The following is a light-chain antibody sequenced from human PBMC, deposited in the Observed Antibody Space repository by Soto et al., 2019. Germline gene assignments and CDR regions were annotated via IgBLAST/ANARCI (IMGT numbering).Light chain of an antibody. CDR3: QQLNSFPPFFT. Sequence: DIQLTQSPSFLSASVGDKITITCRASQGISSYLAWYQQRPGKAPELLIYGASTLRTGVASRFRGSGSGTEFTLTISRLQPEDFATYFCQQLNSFPPFFTFGPGTKVDIK. J-gene: IGKJ3*01. CDR2: GAS. CDR1: QGISSY. V-gene: IGKV1-9*01.